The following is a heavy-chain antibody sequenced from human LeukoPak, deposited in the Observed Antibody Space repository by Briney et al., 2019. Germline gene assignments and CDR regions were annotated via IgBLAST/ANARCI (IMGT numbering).Heavy chain of an antibody. CDR2: IIPIFGTA. V-gene: IGHV1-69*06. CDR3: ARGRSSSSVGAYYYYYMDV. Sequence: ASVKVSCKASGGTFSSYAISWVRQAPGQGLEWMGGIIPIFGTANYAQKFQGRVTITADKSTSTAYMELSSLRSEDTAVYYCARGRSSSSVGAYYYYYMDVWGKGTTVTVSS. D-gene: IGHD6-6*01. J-gene: IGHJ6*03. CDR1: GGTFSSYA.